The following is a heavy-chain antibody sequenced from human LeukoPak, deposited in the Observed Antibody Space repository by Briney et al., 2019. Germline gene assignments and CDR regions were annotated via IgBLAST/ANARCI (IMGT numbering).Heavy chain of an antibody. V-gene: IGHV4-4*02. Sequence: SETLSLTCAVSGGSISSSNWWSWVRQPPGKGLEWIGEIYHSGSTNYNPSLKSRVTISVDKSKNQFSLKLSSVTAADTAVYYCARVIAVAEFDWFDPWGQGTLVTVSS. CDR2: IYHSGST. CDR3: ARVIAVAEFDWFDP. J-gene: IGHJ5*02. CDR1: GGSISSSNW. D-gene: IGHD6-19*01.